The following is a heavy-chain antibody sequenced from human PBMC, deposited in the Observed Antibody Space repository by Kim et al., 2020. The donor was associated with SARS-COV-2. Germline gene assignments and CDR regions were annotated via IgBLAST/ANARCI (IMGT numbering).Heavy chain of an antibody. CDR3: ARHQPRGIAARPKGAFDI. CDR2: IYYSGST. CDR1: GGSISSSSYY. J-gene: IGHJ3*02. D-gene: IGHD6-6*01. Sequence: SETLSLTCTVSGGSISSSSYYWGWIRQPPGKGLEWIGSIYYSGSTYYNPSLKSRVTISVDTSKNQFSLKLSSVTAADTAVYYCARHQPRGIAARPKGAFDIWGQGTMVTVSS. V-gene: IGHV4-39*01.